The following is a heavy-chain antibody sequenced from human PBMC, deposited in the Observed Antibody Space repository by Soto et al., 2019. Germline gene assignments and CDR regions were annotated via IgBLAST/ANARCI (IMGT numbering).Heavy chain of an antibody. CDR1: GGSISSGGYY. V-gene: IGHV4-31*03. J-gene: IGHJ6*02. D-gene: IGHD6-19*01. CDR2: IYYSGST. Sequence: PSETLSLTCTVSGGSISSGGYYWSWIRQHPGKGLEWIGYIYYSGSTYYNPSLKSRVTISVDTSKNQFSLKLSSVTAADTAVYYFARDGLAVAGSPGYYYYVMDVWGQGTTVTVSS. CDR3: ARDGLAVAGSPGYYYYVMDV.